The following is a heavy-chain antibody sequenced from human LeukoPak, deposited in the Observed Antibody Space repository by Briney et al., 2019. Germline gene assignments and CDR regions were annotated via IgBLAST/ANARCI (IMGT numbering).Heavy chain of an antibody. J-gene: IGHJ4*02. Sequence: PGGSLRLSCAASGFTFSSYAMHWVRQAPGRGLEWVSTISGRGDITYYADSVKGRFTISRDNSKNTLSLQMNSLRAEDTAVYYCANWAPTPYSNYAVDYWGQGTLVTVSP. CDR3: ANWAPTPYSNYAVDY. CDR1: GFTFSSYA. D-gene: IGHD4-11*01. CDR2: ISGRGDIT. V-gene: IGHV3-23*01.